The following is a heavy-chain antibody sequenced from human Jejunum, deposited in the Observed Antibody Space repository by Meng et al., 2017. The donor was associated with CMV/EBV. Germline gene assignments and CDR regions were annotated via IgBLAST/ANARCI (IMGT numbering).Heavy chain of an antibody. J-gene: IGHJ4*02. CDR3: TRSYYYDRNGYFYY. CDR1: GCTVTGYY. CDR2: VDPTNGGT. V-gene: IGHV1-2*06. Sequence: ASGCTVTGYYIHWVRQAPGQGLEWMGRVDPTNGGTNYAQTFQGRVTMTTDTSISTAYMELRRLRSDDTAMYYCTRSYYYDRNGYFYYWGQGTLVTVSS. D-gene: IGHD3-22*01.